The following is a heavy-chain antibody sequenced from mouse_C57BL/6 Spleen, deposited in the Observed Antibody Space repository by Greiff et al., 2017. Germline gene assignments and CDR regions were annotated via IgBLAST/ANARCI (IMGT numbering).Heavy chain of an antibody. Sequence: EVKLVESGGGLVKPGGSLKLSCAASGFTFSDYGMPWVRQAPEKGLEWVAYISSGSSNIYYADPVKGRCTISRDNAKNTLFLQMTSLRSEDTAMYYCARNYGSSYGDYWGQGTTLTVSS. CDR2: ISSGSSNI. CDR1: GFTFSDYG. J-gene: IGHJ2*01. V-gene: IGHV5-17*01. D-gene: IGHD1-1*01. CDR3: ARNYGSSYGDY.